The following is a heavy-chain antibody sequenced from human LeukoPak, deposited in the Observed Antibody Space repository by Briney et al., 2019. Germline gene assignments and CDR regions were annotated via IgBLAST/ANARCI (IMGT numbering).Heavy chain of an antibody. D-gene: IGHD3-22*01. CDR2: IYHSGGT. CDR1: GDSINTGGYY. Sequence: SETLSLTCTVSGDSINTGGYYWSWIRQPPGRGLEWIGHIYHSGGTYSNPSLKSRLSMSLDTSENQFTMRLTSVTAADTAVYYCARVEMILVINFFDYWGQGTLVSVSS. CDR3: ARVEMILVINFFDY. V-gene: IGHV4-31*03. J-gene: IGHJ4*02.